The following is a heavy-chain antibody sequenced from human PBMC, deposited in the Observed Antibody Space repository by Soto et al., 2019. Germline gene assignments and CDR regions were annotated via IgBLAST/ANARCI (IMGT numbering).Heavy chain of an antibody. CDR1: GFTFTSSA. J-gene: IGHJ4*02. CDR3: AAPVGGIAAAGTDFDY. V-gene: IGHV1-58*01. Sequence: SVKVSCKASGFTFTSSAVQWVRQARGQRLEWIGWIVVGSGNTNYAQKFQERVTITRDMSTSTAYMELSSLRSEDTAVYYCAAPVGGIAAAGTDFDYWGQGTLVTVSS. D-gene: IGHD6-13*01. CDR2: IVVGSGNT.